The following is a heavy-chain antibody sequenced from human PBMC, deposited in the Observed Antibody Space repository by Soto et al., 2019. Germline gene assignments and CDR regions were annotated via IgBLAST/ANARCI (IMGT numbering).Heavy chain of an antibody. Sequence: ASVKVSCKASGYTFASYDINWVRQATGQGLEWMGWMNPNSGNTGYAQKFQGRVTMTRNTSISTAYMELSSLRSEDTAVYYCAREGLDYYDSSGYFLGYWGQGTLVTVSS. D-gene: IGHD3-22*01. CDR2: MNPNSGNT. V-gene: IGHV1-8*01. CDR1: GYTFASYD. J-gene: IGHJ4*02. CDR3: AREGLDYYDSSGYFLGY.